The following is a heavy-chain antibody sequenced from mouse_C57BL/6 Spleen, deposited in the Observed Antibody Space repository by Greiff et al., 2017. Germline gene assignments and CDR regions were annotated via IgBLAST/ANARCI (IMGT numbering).Heavy chain of an antibody. Sequence: QVQLQQSGPELVKPGASVKISCKASGYSFTSYYIHWVKQRPGQGLEWIGWIYPGSGNTKYNEKFKGKATLTADTSSSTAYMQIISLTSEDSAVYYCARGDYGSIFYAMDYWGQGTSVTVSS. CDR3: ARGDYGSIFYAMDY. J-gene: IGHJ4*01. CDR2: IYPGSGNT. D-gene: IGHD1-1*01. V-gene: IGHV1-66*01. CDR1: GYSFTSYY.